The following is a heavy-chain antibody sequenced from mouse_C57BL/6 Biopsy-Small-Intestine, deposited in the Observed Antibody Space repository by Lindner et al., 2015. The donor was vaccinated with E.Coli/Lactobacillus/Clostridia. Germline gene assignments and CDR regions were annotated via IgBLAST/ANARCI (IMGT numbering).Heavy chain of an antibody. CDR3: ARDFHYYYFLDY. CDR2: FYPGSGNT. CDR1: GYTFTGYW. V-gene: IGHV1-9*01. J-gene: IGHJ4*01. Sequence: VQLQESGAELMKPGASVKLSCKATGYTFTGYWIEWVKQRPGQGLEWIGDFYPGSGNTNYSEKFKNKATLTVDKSSSTAYMQLSSLTSEDSAVYFCARDFHYYYFLDYWGQGTSVTVSS.